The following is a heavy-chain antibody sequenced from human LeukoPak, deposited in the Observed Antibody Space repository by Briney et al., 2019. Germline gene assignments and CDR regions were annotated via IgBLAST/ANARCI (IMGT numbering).Heavy chain of an antibody. J-gene: IGHJ3*02. Sequence: SVKVSCKASGGTFSSYAISWVRQSPGQGLEWMGRIIPIFGTANYAQKFQGRVTITTDESTGTAYMELSSLRSEDTAVYYCAGDYGGNSGAFDIWGQGTMVTVSS. CDR2: IIPIFGTA. CDR3: AGDYGGNSGAFDI. V-gene: IGHV1-69*05. CDR1: GGTFSSYA. D-gene: IGHD4-23*01.